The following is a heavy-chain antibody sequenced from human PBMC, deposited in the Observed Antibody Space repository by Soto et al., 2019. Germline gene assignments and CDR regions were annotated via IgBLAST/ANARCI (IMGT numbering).Heavy chain of an antibody. CDR1: GYTFTSYG. D-gene: IGHD6-13*01. CDR3: SRAKVFRQERWYGDNGMDF. V-gene: IGHV1-18*01. J-gene: IGHJ6*02. CDR2: ISAYNGNT. Sequence: AAVKVSCKSSGYTFTSYGISWVRQAPAQGLEWMGWISAYNGNTNYAQKLQGRVTMTTDTSTSTAYMELRSLSSDATAVYFCSRAKVFRQERWYGDNGMDFWGQGTTVT.